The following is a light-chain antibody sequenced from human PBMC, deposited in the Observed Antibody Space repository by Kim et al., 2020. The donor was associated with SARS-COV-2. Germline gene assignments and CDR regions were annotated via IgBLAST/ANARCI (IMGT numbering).Light chain of an antibody. V-gene: IGLV3-19*01. CDR2: GKN. CDR3: NSRDNNDNVL. J-gene: IGLJ2*01. Sequence: VALGKTVRITCQGDSLRSYYTTWFQKKPGQAPIVVVYGKNNRPSGIPARFSGSSSGNTASLTITGTQAGDEADYYCNSRDNNDNVLFGGGTRLTVL. CDR1: SLRSYY.